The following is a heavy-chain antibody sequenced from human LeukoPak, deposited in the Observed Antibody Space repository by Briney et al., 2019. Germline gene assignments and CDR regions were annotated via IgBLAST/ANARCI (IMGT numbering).Heavy chain of an antibody. Sequence: QSGGSLRLSCAASGFTFSSSGMHWVRQAPGKGLEWVAVILYNGSNKYYADSVKGRFTISRDNFKNTLYLQMNSLRVEDTAVYYCARAGGYCSGGSCYRGYSWFDPWGQGTLVTVSS. CDR3: ARAGGYCSGGSCYRGYSWFDP. CDR1: GFTFSSSG. D-gene: IGHD2-15*01. V-gene: IGHV3-33*01. CDR2: ILYNGSNK. J-gene: IGHJ5*02.